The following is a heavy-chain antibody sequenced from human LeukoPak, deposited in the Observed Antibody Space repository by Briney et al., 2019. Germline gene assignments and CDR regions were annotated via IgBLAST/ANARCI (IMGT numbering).Heavy chain of an antibody. J-gene: IGHJ4*02. CDR3: ARCRYYGSGSYYDFDY. CDR2: IYYGGST. D-gene: IGHD3-10*01. V-gene: IGHV4-39*01. Sequence: SETLSLTCTVSGGSISSSSYYWGWIRQPPGKGLEWIGSIYYGGSTYYNPSLKSRVTISVDTSKNQFSLKLSSVTAADTAVYYCARCRYYGSGSYYDFDYWGQGTLVTVSS. CDR1: GGSISSSSYY.